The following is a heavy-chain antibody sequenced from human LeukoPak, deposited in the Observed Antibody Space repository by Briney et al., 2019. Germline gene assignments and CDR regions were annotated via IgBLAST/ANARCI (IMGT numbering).Heavy chain of an antibody. V-gene: IGHV3-53*01. J-gene: IGHJ4*02. Sequence: GGSLRLSCAASGFTFSNYAMSWVRQAPGKGLEWVSVIYSGGSTYYADSVKGRFTISRDNSKNTLYLQMNSLRAEDTAVYYCAGDVYDSSGYYSGYWGQGTLVTVSS. CDR3: AGDVYDSSGYYSGY. CDR2: IYSGGST. CDR1: GFTFSNYA. D-gene: IGHD3-22*01.